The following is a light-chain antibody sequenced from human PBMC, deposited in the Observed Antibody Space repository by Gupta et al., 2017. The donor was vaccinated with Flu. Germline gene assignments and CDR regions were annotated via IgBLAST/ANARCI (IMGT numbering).Light chain of an antibody. Sequence: SDIGYYDYVSWYQQYPGRAPKVIIYDVSNRPSGVSDRFSGSKSGNTASLTISGLQVADEADYYCSSYTSASIRHYVLGAGTRVTVV. CDR1: SDIGYYDY. CDR2: DVS. V-gene: IGLV2-14*03. CDR3: SSYTSASIRHYV. J-gene: IGLJ1*01.